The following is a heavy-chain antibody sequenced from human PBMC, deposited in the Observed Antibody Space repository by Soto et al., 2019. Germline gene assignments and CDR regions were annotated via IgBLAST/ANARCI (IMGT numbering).Heavy chain of an antibody. D-gene: IGHD2-2*01. CDR2: IYYSGST. CDR3: ARGSTSRNKWFDL. Sequence: QVQLQESGPGLVKPSQTLSLTCTVSGGSSSSGGYYWSWIRQHPGKVLEWIGYIYYSGSTYYNPSRSSRLTVSVATSNNKFSLTLSSVTAADMAVYYCARGSTSRNKWFDLWGGGTMVTVSS. CDR1: GGSSSSGGYY. J-gene: IGHJ5*02. V-gene: IGHV4-31*03.